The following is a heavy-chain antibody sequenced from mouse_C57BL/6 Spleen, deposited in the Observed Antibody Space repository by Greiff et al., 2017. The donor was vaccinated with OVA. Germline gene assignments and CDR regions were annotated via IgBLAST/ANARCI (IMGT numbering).Heavy chain of an antibody. CDR1: GYTFTDYY. V-gene: IGHV1-26*01. Sequence: EVQLQQSGPELVKPGASVKISCKASGYTFTDYYMNWVKQSHGKSLEWIGDINPNNGGTSYNQKFKGKATLTVDKSSSTAYMELRSLTSEESAVYYCARRGWLHYAMDYWGQGTSVTVSS. CDR3: ARRGWLHYAMDY. D-gene: IGHD2-3*01. CDR2: INPNNGGT. J-gene: IGHJ4*01.